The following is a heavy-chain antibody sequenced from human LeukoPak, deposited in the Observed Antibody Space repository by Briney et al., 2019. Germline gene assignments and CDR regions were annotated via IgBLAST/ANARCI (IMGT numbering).Heavy chain of an antibody. J-gene: IGHJ3*02. CDR1: GGTFSGYA. CDR2: IIPIFGTA. Sequence: SVKVSCKASGGTFSGYAISWERQAPGQGLEWMGRIIPIFGTANYAQKFQGRVTITTDESTSTAYMELSSLRSEDTAVYYCARSEYSSGWVLREVDAFDIWGQGTMVTVSS. D-gene: IGHD6-19*01. CDR3: ARSEYSSGWVLREVDAFDI. V-gene: IGHV1-69*05.